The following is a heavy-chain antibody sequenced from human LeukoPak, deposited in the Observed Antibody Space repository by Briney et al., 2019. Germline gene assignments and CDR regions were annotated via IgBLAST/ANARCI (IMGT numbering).Heavy chain of an antibody. CDR1: GFTFDDYA. J-gene: IGHJ4*02. CDR3: AKASYGDYADFDY. D-gene: IGHD4-17*01. V-gene: IGHV3-43*02. CDR2: ISGDGGST. Sequence: QTGGSLRLSCAASGFTFDDYAMHWAPQVPGKGLEWVSLISGDGGSTYYADSVKGRFTISRDNSKNSLYLRMNSLRTEDTALYYCAKASYGDYADFDYWGQGTLVTVSS.